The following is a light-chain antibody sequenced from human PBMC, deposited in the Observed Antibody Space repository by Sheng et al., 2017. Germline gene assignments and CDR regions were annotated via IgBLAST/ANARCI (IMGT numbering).Light chain of an antibody. CDR2: AAS. CDR3: QQSYSTWT. J-gene: IGKJ1*01. CDR1: QSVGSW. V-gene: IGKV1-39*01. Sequence: DVQMTQSPSTLSASVGDRVTITCRASQSVGSWLAWYQQKPGKAPKLLIYAASSLQSGVPSRFSGSGSGTDFTLTISSLQPEDFATYYCQQSYSTWTFGQGTKVEIK.